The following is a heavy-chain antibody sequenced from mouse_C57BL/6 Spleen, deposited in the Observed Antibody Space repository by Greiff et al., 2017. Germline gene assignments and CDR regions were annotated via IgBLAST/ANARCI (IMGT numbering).Heavy chain of an antibody. V-gene: IGHV14-3*01. J-gene: IGHJ3*01. Sequence: VHVQQSVAELVRPGASVKLSCTASGFNIKNTSMHWVKQRPEQGLEWIGRIDPANGNTKYAPKFQGKATITADTSSNTAYLQLSSLTSEDTAIYYGARLYGSKGAWFAYWGQGTLVTVSA. D-gene: IGHD1-1*01. CDR3: ARLYGSKGAWFAY. CDR2: IDPANGNT. CDR1: GFNIKNTS.